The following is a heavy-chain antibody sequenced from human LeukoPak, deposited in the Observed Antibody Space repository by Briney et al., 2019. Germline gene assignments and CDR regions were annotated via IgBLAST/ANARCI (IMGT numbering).Heavy chain of an antibody. V-gene: IGHV4-61*02. CDR2: VYTSGST. J-gene: IGHJ4*02. Sequence: PSETVSLTCTVSGGSINSGSYSWSWIRQPAGKGLEWIGRVYTSGSTNYNPSLKSRVTMSVDTSKNQFSLKLSSVTAADTAVYYCAKIGGNYDFWSGYPPNLYYFDYWGQGTLVTVSS. CDR3: AKIGGNYDFWSGYPPNLYYFDY. D-gene: IGHD3-3*01. CDR1: GGSINSGSYS.